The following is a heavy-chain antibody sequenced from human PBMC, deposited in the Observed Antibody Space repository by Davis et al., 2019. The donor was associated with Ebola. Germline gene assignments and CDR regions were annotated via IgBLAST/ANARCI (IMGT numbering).Heavy chain of an antibody. CDR2: IYYSGST. V-gene: IGHV4-34*01. J-gene: IGHJ4*02. CDR1: GGSFSGYY. CDR3: ARREIDGDYVQDS. Sequence: SETLSPTCAVYGGSFSGYYWSWIRQRPGKGLEWIGSIYYSGSTYYNPSLKSRVTISVDTSKNQFSLKLSSVTAADTAVYYCARREIDGDYVQDSWGQGTLVTISS. D-gene: IGHD4-17*01.